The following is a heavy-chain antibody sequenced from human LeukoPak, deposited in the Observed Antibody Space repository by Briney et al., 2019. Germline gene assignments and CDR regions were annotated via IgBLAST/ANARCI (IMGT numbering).Heavy chain of an antibody. J-gene: IGHJ4*02. Sequence: GGSLRLSCAASGFTFSSYAMSWVRQAPGKGLEWVSAISGSGGSTYYADSVKGRFTISRDNSKNTLYLQMNSLRAEDTAVYYCAKDSGGRKAVAGPLHLDYFDYWGQGTLVTVSS. CDR1: GFTFSSYA. D-gene: IGHD6-19*01. V-gene: IGHV3-23*01. CDR3: AKDSGGRKAVAGPLHLDYFDY. CDR2: ISGSGGST.